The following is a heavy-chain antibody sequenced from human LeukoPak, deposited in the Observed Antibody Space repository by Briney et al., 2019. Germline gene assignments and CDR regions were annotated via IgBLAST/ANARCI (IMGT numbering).Heavy chain of an antibody. CDR3: ARGLVRGYSYGLVSFDY. Sequence: SVKVSCKASGGTFSSYAISWVRQAPGQGLEWMGGIIPIFGTANYAQKFQGRVTITADKSTSTAYMELSSLRSEDTAAYYCARGLVRGYSYGLVSFDYWGQGTLVTVSS. CDR1: GGTFSSYA. CDR2: IIPIFGTA. D-gene: IGHD5-18*01. J-gene: IGHJ4*02. V-gene: IGHV1-69*06.